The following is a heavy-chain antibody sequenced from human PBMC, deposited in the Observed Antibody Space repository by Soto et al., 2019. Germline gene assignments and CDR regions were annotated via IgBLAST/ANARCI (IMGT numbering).Heavy chain of an antibody. J-gene: IGHJ6*02. Sequence: QAQLVESGGGVVQPGRSLRLSCAASEFTFNTYAMHWVSQAPGKGLEWVAVIAYDGNDKYYADSVKGRFTFSRDNSKNALYLQMNTLRPEDTAMYYCARDVGNYVPYYYGIDVWGQGTTVTVSS. D-gene: IGHD1-7*01. CDR3: ARDVGNYVPYYYGIDV. CDR2: IAYDGNDK. V-gene: IGHV3-30*03. CDR1: EFTFNTYA.